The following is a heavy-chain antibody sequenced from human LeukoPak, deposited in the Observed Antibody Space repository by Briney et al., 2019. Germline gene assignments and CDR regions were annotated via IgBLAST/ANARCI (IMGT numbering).Heavy chain of an antibody. CDR3: ARSWFGELNWGY. J-gene: IGHJ4*02. D-gene: IGHD3-10*01. Sequence: PGGSLRLSCAASGFTFSSYWMHWVRQAPGKGLVWVSRINSDGSSTSYADSVEGRFTISRDNSKNTLYLQMNSLRAEDTAVYYCARSWFGELNWGYWGQGTLVTVSS. CDR1: GFTFSSYW. CDR2: INSDGSST. V-gene: IGHV3-74*01.